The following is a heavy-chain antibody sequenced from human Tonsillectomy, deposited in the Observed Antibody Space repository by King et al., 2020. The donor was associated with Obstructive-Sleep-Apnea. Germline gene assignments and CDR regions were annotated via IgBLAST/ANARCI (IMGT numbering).Heavy chain of an antibody. D-gene: IGHD6-19*01. V-gene: IGHV4-59*12. Sequence: VQLQESGPGLVKPSETLSLTCTVSGGSISSYYWSWIRQPPGKGLEWVVYIYYSGSTNYNPSLKSRVTISVDTSKNQFSLKLSSVTAADTAVYYCARDSRSGWYPTHAFDIWGQGTMVTVSS. CDR3: ARDSRSGWYPTHAFDI. J-gene: IGHJ3*02. CDR1: GGSISSYY. CDR2: IYYSGST.